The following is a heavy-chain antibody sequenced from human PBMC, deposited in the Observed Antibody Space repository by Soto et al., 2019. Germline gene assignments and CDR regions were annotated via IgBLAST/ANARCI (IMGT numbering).Heavy chain of an antibody. CDR1: GFTFDDYA. D-gene: IGHD4-17*01. Sequence: EVQLVESGGGLVQPGRSLRLSCAASGFTFDDYAMPWVRQAPGKGLAWVSGISWNSGSIGYAGSVKGRFTISRDNAKNSLYLQMNSLRAEDTALYYWAKEYGDYRRVGVYWGQGNLGTVSS. V-gene: IGHV3-9*01. CDR2: ISWNSGSI. J-gene: IGHJ1*01. CDR3: AKEYGDYRRVGVY.